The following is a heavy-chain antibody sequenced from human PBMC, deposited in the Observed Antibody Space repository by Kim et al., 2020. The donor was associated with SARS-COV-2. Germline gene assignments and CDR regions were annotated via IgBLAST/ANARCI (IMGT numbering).Heavy chain of an antibody. D-gene: IGHD2-2*01. V-gene: IGHV3-21*01. J-gene: IGHJ4*02. CDR3: AREAVVPAKRGFDY. Sequence: ADSVKGRFTISRDNAKNSLYLQMNSLRAEDTAVYYCAREAVVPAKRGFDYWGQGTLVTVSS.